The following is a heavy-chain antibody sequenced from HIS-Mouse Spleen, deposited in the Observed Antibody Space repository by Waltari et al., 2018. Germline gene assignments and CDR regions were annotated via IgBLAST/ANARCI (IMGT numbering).Heavy chain of an antibody. Sequence: QVTLKESGPVLVKPTETLTLTCTVSGFSLSNARMGVSWIRQPPGKALEWLAHIFSNDEKSYSTALKSRLTISKDTAKSQVVLTMTNMDPVDTATYYCARIGGSSSSAPFDYWGQGTLVTVSS. CDR3: ARIGGSSSSAPFDY. D-gene: IGHD6-6*01. J-gene: IGHJ4*02. V-gene: IGHV2-26*01. CDR1: GFSLSNARMG. CDR2: IFSNDEK.